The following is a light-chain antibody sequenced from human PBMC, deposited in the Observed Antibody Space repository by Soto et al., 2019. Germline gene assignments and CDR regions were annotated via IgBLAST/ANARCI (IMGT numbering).Light chain of an antibody. J-gene: IGKJ1*01. V-gene: IGKV3-11*01. Sequence: EVVMTQSPATLSVSPGERATLSCRTSLSVSVYLDWYQQKPGQAPRLLISDASNRATDIPARFSGSGSGTDFTLTISNLEPEDFAVYYCQQHSHWPPWTFGQGTKVDI. CDR1: LSVSVY. CDR2: DAS. CDR3: QQHSHWPPWT.